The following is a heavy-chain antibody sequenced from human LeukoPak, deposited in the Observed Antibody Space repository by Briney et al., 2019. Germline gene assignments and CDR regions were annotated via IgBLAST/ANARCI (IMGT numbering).Heavy chain of an antibody. J-gene: IGHJ4*02. V-gene: IGHV3-53*01. CDR2: IYSGDST. CDR3: ATVSGGDYFDY. D-gene: IGHD3-10*01. Sequence: GGSLRLSCAASGFTVSGDSMSWVRQAPGKGREWVSLIYSGDSTYYADSVKGRFTISRDNSKNTLYLQMNSLRAEDTAMYYCATVSGGDYFDYWGQGTLVTVSS. CDR1: GFTVSGDS.